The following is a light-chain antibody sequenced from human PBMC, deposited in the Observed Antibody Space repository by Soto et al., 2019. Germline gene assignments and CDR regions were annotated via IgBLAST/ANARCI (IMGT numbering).Light chain of an antibody. CDR3: AAWDDSLNGVV. V-gene: IGLV1-44*01. J-gene: IGLJ2*01. CDR1: SSNIGGNT. Sequence: QSALTQPPSASGTPGQRVTISCSGSSSNIGGNTVNWYQQLPGTAPKLLISSNDQRPSGVPDRFSGSKSGTSASLAISGLQSEDEADYYCAAWDDSLNGVVFGGGTQLTVL. CDR2: SND.